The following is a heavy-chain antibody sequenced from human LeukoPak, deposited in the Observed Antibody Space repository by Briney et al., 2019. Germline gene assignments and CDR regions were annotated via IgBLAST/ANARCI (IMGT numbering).Heavy chain of an antibody. CDR1: GFTFSSYA. D-gene: IGHD3-3*01. CDR3: ATYYDFWSGYMYYFDY. V-gene: IGHV3-23*01. CDR2: IGGSGGTT. Sequence: GGSLRLSCAASGFTFSSYAMSWVRQAPGKGLEWVSAIGGSGGTTYYADSVKGRFTVSRDNSKNTLYLQMNSLRAEDTAVYYCATYYDFWSGYMYYFDYWGQGTLVTVSS. J-gene: IGHJ4*02.